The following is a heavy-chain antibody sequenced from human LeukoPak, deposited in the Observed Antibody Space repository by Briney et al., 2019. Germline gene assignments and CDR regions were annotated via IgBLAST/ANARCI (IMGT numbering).Heavy chain of an antibody. CDR3: ARITCSSTSCCTPYYYYGMDV. CDR1: GYSFTSYW. CDR2: IYPGDSDT. Sequence: GESLKISCKGSGYSFTSYWIGWVRQMPGKGLEWMGIIYPGDSDTRYSPSFQGQVTISADKSISTAYLQWSSLKASDTAMYYCARITCSSTSCCTPYYYYGMDVWGQGTTVTVSS. V-gene: IGHV5-51*01. J-gene: IGHJ6*02. D-gene: IGHD2-2*02.